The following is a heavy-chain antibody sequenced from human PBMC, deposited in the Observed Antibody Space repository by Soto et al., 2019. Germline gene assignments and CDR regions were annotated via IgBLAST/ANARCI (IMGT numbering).Heavy chain of an antibody. J-gene: IGHJ5*02. CDR1: GGSISSYY. V-gene: IGHV4-4*07. D-gene: IGHD2-2*01. Sequence: SETLSLTCTVSGGSISSYYWSWIRQPAGKGLEWIGRIYTSGSTNYNPSLKSRVTMSVDTSKNQFSLKLSSVTAADTAVYYCARGYCSSTSCYNWFDPWGQGTLVTSPQ. CDR3: ARGYCSSTSCYNWFDP. CDR2: IYTSGST.